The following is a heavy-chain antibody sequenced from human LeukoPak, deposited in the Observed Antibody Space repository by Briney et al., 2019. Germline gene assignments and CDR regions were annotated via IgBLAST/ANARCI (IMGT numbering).Heavy chain of an antibody. Sequence: PGGSLRLSCAASGFTFSSYAMHWVRQAPGKGLEWVAVISYDGSNKYYADSVKGRFTISRDNSKNTLYLQMNSLRAEDTSVYYCARDLLAYCGGDCYGGHGYWGQGTLVTVSS. J-gene: IGHJ4*02. CDR1: GFTFSSYA. CDR3: ARDLLAYCGGDCYGGHGY. V-gene: IGHV3-30*04. CDR2: ISYDGSNK. D-gene: IGHD2-21*02.